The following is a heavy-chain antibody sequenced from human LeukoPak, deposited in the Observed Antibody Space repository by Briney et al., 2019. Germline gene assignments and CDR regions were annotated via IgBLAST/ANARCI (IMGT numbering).Heavy chain of an antibody. CDR2: IIPILGIA. D-gene: IGHD4-11*01. J-gene: IGHJ6*03. Sequence: SVKVSCKASGGTFSSYAISWVRQAPGQGLEWMGRIIPILGIANYAQKFQGRVTITADKSTSTAYMELSSLRSEDTAVYYCARDQATTVTTLYYYYYMDVWGKGTTVTVSS. V-gene: IGHV1-69*04. CDR3: ARDQATTVTTLYYYYYMDV. CDR1: GGTFSSYA.